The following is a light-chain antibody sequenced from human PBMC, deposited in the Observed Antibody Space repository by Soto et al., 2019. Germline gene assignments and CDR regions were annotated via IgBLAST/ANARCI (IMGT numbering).Light chain of an antibody. CDR2: AAS. Sequence: AIQMTQSPSSLSASAGDRVTITCRASQGIGNDLGWYQQKPGKAPKLLIYAASSLHSGVPSRFSGSGSGTDFTLTISTLQPEDFATYYCLQDYNYPYTFGQG. CDR3: LQDYNYPYT. J-gene: IGKJ2*01. CDR1: QGIGND. V-gene: IGKV1-6*01.